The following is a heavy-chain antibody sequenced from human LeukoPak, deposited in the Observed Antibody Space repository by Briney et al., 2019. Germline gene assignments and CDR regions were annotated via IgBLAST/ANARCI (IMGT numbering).Heavy chain of an antibody. CDR2: INHSGST. V-gene: IGHV4-34*01. J-gene: IGHJ4*02. CDR1: GGSFSGYY. Sequence: PSETLSLTCAVYGGSFSGYYWSWIRQPPGKGLEWIGEINHSGSTNYNPPLKSRVTISVDTSKNQFSLKLSSVTAADTAVYYCAGETVTTNYWGQGTLVTVSS. D-gene: IGHD4-17*01. CDR3: AGETVTTNY.